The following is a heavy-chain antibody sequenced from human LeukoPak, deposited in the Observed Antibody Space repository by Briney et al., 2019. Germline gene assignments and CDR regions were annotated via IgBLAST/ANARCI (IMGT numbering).Heavy chain of an antibody. V-gene: IGHV4-59*01. J-gene: IGHJ3*02. D-gene: IGHD6-19*01. CDR1: GGSISSYY. CDR2: MHYSGST. CDR3: ARDSSGWPDAFDI. Sequence: SETLSLTCTVSGGSISSYYWSWIRQPPGKGLVWIGYMHYSGSTNYNPSLKSRVTISVDTSKNQFSLKLSSVTAADTAVYYCARDSSGWPDAFDIWGQGTMVTVSS.